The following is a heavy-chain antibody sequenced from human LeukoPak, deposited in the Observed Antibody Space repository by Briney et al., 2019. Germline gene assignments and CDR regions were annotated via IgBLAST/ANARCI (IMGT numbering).Heavy chain of an antibody. CDR3: ARCSSWYYFDY. J-gene: IGHJ4*02. Sequence: SETLSLTCTVSGGSISSGGYYWSWIRQPPGKGLEWIGYIYHSGSTYYNPSLKSRVTISVDRSKNQFSLKLSSVTAADTAVYYCARCSSWYYFDYWGQGTLVTVSS. D-gene: IGHD6-13*01. CDR1: GGSISSGGYY. CDR2: IYHSGST. V-gene: IGHV4-30-2*01.